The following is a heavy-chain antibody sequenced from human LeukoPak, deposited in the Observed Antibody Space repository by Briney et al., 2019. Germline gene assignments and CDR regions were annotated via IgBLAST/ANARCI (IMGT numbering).Heavy chain of an antibody. Sequence: ASVKVSCKASGGTFSSYAISWVRQAPGQGLEWMGWINPNSGGTNYAQKFQERVTITRDMSTSTAYMELSSLRSEDTAVYYCAAGIQLWPFDYWGQGTLVTVSS. CDR3: AAGIQLWPFDY. CDR1: GGTFSSYA. J-gene: IGHJ4*02. V-gene: IGHV1-69*04. D-gene: IGHD5-18*01. CDR2: INPNSGGT.